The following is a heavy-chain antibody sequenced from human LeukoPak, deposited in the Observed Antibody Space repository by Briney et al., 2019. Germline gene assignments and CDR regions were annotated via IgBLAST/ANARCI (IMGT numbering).Heavy chain of an antibody. CDR1: GGSISSSSYY. J-gene: IGHJ4*02. V-gene: IGHV4-39*07. CDR3: ARVTSRLGVCDY. Sequence: SETLSVTCTVSGGSISSSSYYWGWIRQPPGKGLEWIGSIYYSGSTYYNPSLKSRVTISVDTSKNQFSLKLRSVTAADTAVYYCARVTSRLGVCDYWGQGSLVTVSS. CDR2: IYYSGST. D-gene: IGHD2-8*01.